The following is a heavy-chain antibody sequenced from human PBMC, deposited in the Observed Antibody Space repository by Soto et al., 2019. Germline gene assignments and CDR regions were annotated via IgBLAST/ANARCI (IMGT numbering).Heavy chain of an antibody. J-gene: IGHJ3*02. CDR1: GFTFSSYA. CDR2: ISGSGGTT. Sequence: EVQLLESGGGLVQPGGSLRLSCAASGFTFSSYAMSWVRQAPGKGLEWVSAISGSGGTTYYADSVKGRFTFSRDNSQNTLYLQMNSLRAEDTAVYYCAKTANGWFSAFDNGGQWTMVTVSS. V-gene: IGHV3-23*01. D-gene: IGHD6-19*01. CDR3: AKTANGWFSAFDN.